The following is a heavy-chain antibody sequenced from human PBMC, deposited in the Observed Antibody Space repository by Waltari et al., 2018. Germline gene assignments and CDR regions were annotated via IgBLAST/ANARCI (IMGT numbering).Heavy chain of an antibody. CDR2: ISAYNGNT. V-gene: IGHV1-18*01. CDR3: AIESRVRGVIIEPDYYYYGMDV. CDR1: GSTFTSYG. Sequence: QVQLVQSGAEVKKPGASVPVSCPASGSTFTSYGISWVRQAPGQGLEWMGWISAYNGNTNYAQKLQGRGTRTTDTATSTAYMELRSRRADDTAVYYCAIESRVRGVIIEPDYYYYGMDVWGQGTTVTVSS. J-gene: IGHJ6*02. D-gene: IGHD3-10*01.